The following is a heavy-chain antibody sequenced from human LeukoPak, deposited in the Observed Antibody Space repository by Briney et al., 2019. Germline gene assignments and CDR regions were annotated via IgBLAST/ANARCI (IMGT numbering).Heavy chain of an antibody. V-gene: IGHV5-51*01. J-gene: IGHJ6*02. D-gene: IGHD3-3*01. CDR1: GYSFTSYW. CDR3: ARHRSRGNDFWSGYYRAAAVYYYYYGMDV. Sequence: GESLKISCKGSGYSFTSYWIGWVRQMPGKGLEWMGIIYPGDSDTRYSPSFQGQVTISADKPISTAYLQWSSLKASDTAMYYCARHRSRGNDFWSGYYRAAAVYYYYYGMDVWGQGTTVTVSS. CDR2: IYPGDSDT.